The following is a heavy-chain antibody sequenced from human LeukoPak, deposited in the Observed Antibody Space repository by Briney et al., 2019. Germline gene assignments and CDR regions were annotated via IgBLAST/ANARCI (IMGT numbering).Heavy chain of an antibody. CDR1: GFSFNAYW. Sequence: GGSLRLSCAASGFSFNAYWMSWVRQAPGTGLEWVANINPAGSETFHVDPVKGRFSISRDHAKNLVYLQMNSLRAEDTAVYYCATFGLVAALDLWGQGTLVTVSS. CDR2: INPAGSET. V-gene: IGHV3-7*01. J-gene: IGHJ4*02. CDR3: ATFGLVAALDL. D-gene: IGHD5-12*01.